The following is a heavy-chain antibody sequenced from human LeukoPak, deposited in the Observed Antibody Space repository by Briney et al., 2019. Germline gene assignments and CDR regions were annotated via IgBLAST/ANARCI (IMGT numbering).Heavy chain of an antibody. Sequence: SETLSLTCTVSGGSISSSSYYWGWIRQPPGKGLEWFGSIYYSGSTYYNPSLKSRVTISVDTSKDQFSLKLSSVTAADTAVYYCANVRGSLPFDYWGQGTLVTVSS. CDR2: IYYSGST. CDR3: ANVRGSLPFDY. CDR1: GGSISSSSYY. J-gene: IGHJ4*02. D-gene: IGHD3-16*01. V-gene: IGHV4-39*01.